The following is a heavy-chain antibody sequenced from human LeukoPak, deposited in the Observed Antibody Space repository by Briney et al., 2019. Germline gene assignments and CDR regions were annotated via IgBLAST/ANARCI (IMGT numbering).Heavy chain of an antibody. V-gene: IGHV1-69*06. CDR1: GGTFSSYA. CDR2: IIPIFGTG. D-gene: IGHD1-26*01. CDR3: ASQSWELRAFDI. Sequence: VASVKVSCKASGGTFSSYAISWVRQAPGQGLEWMGGIIPIFGTGNYARKFRGRVTITADKATSTVYMELSSLRSEDTAVYYCASQSWELRAFDIWGQGTMVTVSS. J-gene: IGHJ3*02.